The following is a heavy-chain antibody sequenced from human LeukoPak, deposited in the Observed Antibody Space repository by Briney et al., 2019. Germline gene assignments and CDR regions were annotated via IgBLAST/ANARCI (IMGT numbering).Heavy chain of an antibody. CDR1: GGSIRSSTDY. Sequence: SSETLSLTCTVSGGSIRSSTDYWDWIRQPPGKGLEWIGSLYYSGSTDYSPSLKSQVSISVDTSKNQFSLKLTSVTAADTAVYYCARHMYDRSGRPFDYWGQGTLVTVSS. V-gene: IGHV4-39*01. CDR3: ARHMYDRSGRPFDY. D-gene: IGHD3-22*01. CDR2: LYYSGST. J-gene: IGHJ4*02.